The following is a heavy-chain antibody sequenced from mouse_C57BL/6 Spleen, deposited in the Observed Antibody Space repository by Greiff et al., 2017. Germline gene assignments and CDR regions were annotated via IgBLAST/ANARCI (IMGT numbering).Heavy chain of an antibody. Sequence: QVQLQQSGAELVKPGASVKMSCKASGYNFTTSPIEWLKQNHGKSLEWIGNFHPYNDDTKYNEKFKGKATVTVAKSSSTVYFELCRLTSDDSAVYYCARSYYDYDYYGIDYWGQGTSVTVSS. V-gene: IGHV1-47*01. CDR2: FHPYNDDT. D-gene: IGHD2-4*01. CDR3: ARSYYDYDYYGIDY. CDR1: GYNFTTSP. J-gene: IGHJ4*01.